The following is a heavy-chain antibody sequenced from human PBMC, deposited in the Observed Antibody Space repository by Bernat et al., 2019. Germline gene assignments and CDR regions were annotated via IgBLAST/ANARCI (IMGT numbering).Heavy chain of an antibody. D-gene: IGHD2-15*01. CDR2: ISYDGSNK. CDR3: AKKWGEAASKYYYGMDV. Sequence: QVQLVESGGGVVQPGRSLRLSCAASKFTFSNYGMHWVRQAPGKGLEWVAVISYDGSNKYYADSVKGRFTISRDNSKKTLYLQMNSLRAEDTAIYYWAKKWGEAASKYYYGMDVWGQGTTVTVSS. J-gene: IGHJ6*02. V-gene: IGHV3-30*18. CDR1: KFTFSNYG.